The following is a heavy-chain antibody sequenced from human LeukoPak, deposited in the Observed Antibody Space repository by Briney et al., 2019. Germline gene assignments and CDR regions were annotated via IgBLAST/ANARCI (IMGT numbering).Heavy chain of an antibody. CDR1: GFTVSSNY. V-gene: IGHV3-66*01. CDR2: IYSGGST. Sequence: GSLRLSCAASGFTVSSNYMSWVRQAPGKGLEWVSVIYSGGSTYYADSVKGRFTISRDNSKNTLYLQMNSLRAKDTAVYYCARGGYCSIGVCHPDDAFDIWGQGTVVTVSS. D-gene: IGHD2-8*01. J-gene: IGHJ3*02. CDR3: ARGGYCSIGVCHPDDAFDI.